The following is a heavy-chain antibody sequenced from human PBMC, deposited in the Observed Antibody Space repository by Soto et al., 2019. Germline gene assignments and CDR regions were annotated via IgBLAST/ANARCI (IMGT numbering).Heavy chain of an antibody. Sequence: GGSLRLSCAASGFTFSIYSMNWVRQAPGKGLEWVSYIMPGINKYHADSVKGRFTISRDNSKNTLYLQMNSLGAEDTAVYYCAKVGFSGSSTYYYYYGMDVWGQGTTVTVSS. CDR1: GFTFSIYS. CDR2: IMPGINK. CDR3: AKVGFSGSSTYYYYYGMDV. V-gene: IGHV3-30*02. D-gene: IGHD1-26*01. J-gene: IGHJ6*02.